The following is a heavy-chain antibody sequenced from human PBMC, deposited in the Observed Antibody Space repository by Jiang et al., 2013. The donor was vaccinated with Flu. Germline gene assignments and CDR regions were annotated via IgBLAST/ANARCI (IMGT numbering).Heavy chain of an antibody. CDR1: GFIFSKYW. V-gene: IGHV3-74*03. J-gene: IGHJ4*02. D-gene: IGHD4-23*01. Sequence: SGFIFSKYWMHWVRQAPGKGLVWVARIKTDASVITYADSVRGRFTISRDNAKNMVYLQMNSLRAEDTAVYYCVRDLILVETPGDDFDYWGQGTLVTVSS. CDR2: IKTDASVI. CDR3: VRDLILVETPGDDFDY.